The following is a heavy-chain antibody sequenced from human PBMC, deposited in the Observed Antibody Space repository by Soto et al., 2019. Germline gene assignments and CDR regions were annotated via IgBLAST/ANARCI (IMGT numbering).Heavy chain of an antibody. CDR1: GGTFSSYA. Sequence: ASVKVSCKASGGTFSSYAISWVRQAPGQGLEWMGGTIPIFGTANYAQKFQGRVTITADESTSTAYMELSSLRSEDTAVYYCARGGITIIPNYGMDVWGQGTTVT. CDR3: ARGGITIIPNYGMDV. V-gene: IGHV1-69*13. CDR2: TIPIFGTA. D-gene: IGHD3-10*01. J-gene: IGHJ6*02.